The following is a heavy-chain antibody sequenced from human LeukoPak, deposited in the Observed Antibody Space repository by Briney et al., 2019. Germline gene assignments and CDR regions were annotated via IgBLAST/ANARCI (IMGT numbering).Heavy chain of an antibody. J-gene: IGHJ4*02. CDR1: GGTFSSYA. Sequence: SVKASCKASGGTFSSYAISWVRQAPGQGLEWMGRIIPILGIANYAQKFQGRVTITADKSTSTAYMELSSLRSEDTAVYYCARGLNPDGYTNFDYWGQGTLVTVSS. CDR2: IIPILGIA. CDR3: ARGLNPDGYTNFDY. D-gene: IGHD5-24*01. V-gene: IGHV1-69*04.